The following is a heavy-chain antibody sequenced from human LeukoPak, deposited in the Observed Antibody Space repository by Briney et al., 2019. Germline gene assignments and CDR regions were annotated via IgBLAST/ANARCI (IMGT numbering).Heavy chain of an antibody. CDR2: VYHSGST. J-gene: IGHJ4*02. CDR1: GGSISSGGYS. Sequence: SETLSLTCAVSGGSISSGGYSWSWIRQPPGKGLEWIGYVYHSGSTYYNPSLKSRVTISVDRSKNQFSLKLSSVTAADTAVYYCARGRDFDYWGQGTLVTVSS. CDR3: ARGRDFDY. V-gene: IGHV4-30-2*01.